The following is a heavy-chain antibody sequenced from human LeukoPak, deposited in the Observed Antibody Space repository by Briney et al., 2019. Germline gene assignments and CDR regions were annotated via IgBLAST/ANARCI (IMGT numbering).Heavy chain of an antibody. J-gene: IGHJ4*02. Sequence: GGSLRLSCAASGFTFSNAWMSWVRQAPGKGLEWVGRIKSKTDGGTTDYAAPVKGRFTISRDDSKNTLYLQMNSLKTEDTAVYYCTTGQNPLPVIFDYWGQGTLVTVSS. CDR3: TTGQNPLPVIFDY. CDR1: GFTFSNAW. D-gene: IGHD2/OR15-2a*01. V-gene: IGHV3-15*01. CDR2: IKSKTDGGTT.